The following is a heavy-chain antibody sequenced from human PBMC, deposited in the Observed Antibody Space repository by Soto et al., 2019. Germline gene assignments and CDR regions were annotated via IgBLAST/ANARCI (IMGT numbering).Heavy chain of an antibody. Sequence: GASVKVSCKASGYTFTSYDINWVRQATGQGLEWMGWMNPNSGNTGYAQKFQGRVTMTRNTSISTAYMELSSLRSEDTAVYYSASGPPHSLGWPRDYWGQGTLVTVSS. CDR3: ASGPPHSLGWPRDY. CDR1: GYTFTSYD. J-gene: IGHJ4*02. V-gene: IGHV1-8*01. D-gene: IGHD6-19*01. CDR2: MNPNSGNT.